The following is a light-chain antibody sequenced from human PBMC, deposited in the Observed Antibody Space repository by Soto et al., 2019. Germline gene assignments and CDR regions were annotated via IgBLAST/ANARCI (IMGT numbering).Light chain of an antibody. V-gene: IGLV2-14*01. CDR1: SSDVGGYDY. CDR2: EVS. Sequence: QSVLTQPASVSGSPGQSITISCTGTSSDVGGYDYVSWYQLHPGKAPKLIIHEVSNRPSGVSNRFSGSKSGNTASLTISGLQAEDEADYYCDSYTSSRAYVFGIGTKVTVL. CDR3: DSYTSSRAYV. J-gene: IGLJ1*01.